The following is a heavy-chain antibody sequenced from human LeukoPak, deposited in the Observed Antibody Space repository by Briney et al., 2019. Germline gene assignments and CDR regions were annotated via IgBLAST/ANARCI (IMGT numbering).Heavy chain of an antibody. V-gene: IGHV3-30*02. CDR1: GFTFSSYG. D-gene: IGHD5-18*01. J-gene: IGHJ6*02. CDR2: IRYDGSNK. CDR3: ARGEFAWIQGSYGMNV. Sequence: PGGSLRLSCAASGFTFSSYGMHWVRQAPGKGLEWVAFIRYDGSNKYYADSVKGRFTISRDNSKNTLFLQMNSLRGEDTAVYYCARGEFAWIQGSYGMNVWGQGTTVTVSS.